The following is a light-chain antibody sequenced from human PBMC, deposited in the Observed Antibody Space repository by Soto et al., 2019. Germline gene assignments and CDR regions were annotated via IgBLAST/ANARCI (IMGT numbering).Light chain of an antibody. CDR1: QSVSSY. Sequence: EIVLTQSPATLSLSPGERATLSCRASQSVSSYLAWYQQKPGQAPRLLIYDASNRATGIPARFRGSGSGTGFNLTISTLEPEDCAVYYCQQRSYWPPLTFGGGTKVEIK. CDR2: DAS. CDR3: QQRSYWPPLT. J-gene: IGKJ4*01. V-gene: IGKV3-11*01.